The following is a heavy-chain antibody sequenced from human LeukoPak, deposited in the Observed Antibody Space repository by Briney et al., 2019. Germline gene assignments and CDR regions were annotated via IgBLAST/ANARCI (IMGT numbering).Heavy chain of an antibody. CDR2: IYYSGST. V-gene: IGHV4-59*06. CDR1: GGSISSYY. CDR3: ARAPMVRGVRGRNDAFDI. J-gene: IGHJ3*02. D-gene: IGHD3-10*01. Sequence: SETLSLTCTVSGGSISSYYWSWIRQPPGKGLEWIGYIYYSGSTYYNPSLKSRVSISVDTSKNQFSLKLSSVTAADTAVYYCARAPMVRGVRGRNDAFDIWGQGTMVTVSS.